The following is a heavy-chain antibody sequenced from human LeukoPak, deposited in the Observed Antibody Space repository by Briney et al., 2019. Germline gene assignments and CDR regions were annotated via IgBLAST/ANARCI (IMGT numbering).Heavy chain of an antibody. CDR1: GDSFNIYY. J-gene: IGHJ3*02. V-gene: IGHV4-59*01. Sequence: PSKTLSLTCTVSGDSFNIYYWSWIRQSPGKGLEWIGYIYSGGRNNYNPSLKSRVTMSLDTSKNQISLKLTSVTAADTAVYYCAREQAAAGSDAFDIWGQGTMVTVSS. D-gene: IGHD6-13*01. CDR3: AREQAAAGSDAFDI. CDR2: IYSGGRN.